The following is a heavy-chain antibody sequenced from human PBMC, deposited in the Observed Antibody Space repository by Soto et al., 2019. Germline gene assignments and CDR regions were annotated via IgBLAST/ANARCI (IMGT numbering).Heavy chain of an antibody. J-gene: IGHJ6*02. Sequence: PGGSLRLSCAVSGFTFSNYARNWVRQAPGKGLEWVSAIRVSDVNTVYADSVKGRFTISRDNSKNTLYLQMNSLRADDTAVYYCATSGQWTTNYNGMDVWGQGSTVTV. CDR1: GFTFSNYA. CDR3: ATSGQWTTNYNGMDV. D-gene: IGHD4-4*01. V-gene: IGHV3-23*01. CDR2: IRVSDVNT.